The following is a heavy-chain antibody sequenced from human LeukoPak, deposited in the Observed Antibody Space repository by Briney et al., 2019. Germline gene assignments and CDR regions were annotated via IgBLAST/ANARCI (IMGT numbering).Heavy chain of an antibody. D-gene: IGHD6-13*01. CDR3: ARIRDPAYSSSWYDDY. CDR2: IDWDDDK. V-gene: IGHV2-70*11. J-gene: IGHJ4*02. CDR1: GFSLSTSGMG. Sequence: SGPGLVKPTQTLTLTCTFSGFSLSTSGMGVSWIRQPPGKALEWLARIDWDDDKYYSTSLKTRLTISKDTSKNQVVLTMTNMDPVDTATYYCARIRDPAYSSSWYDDYWGQGTLVTVSS.